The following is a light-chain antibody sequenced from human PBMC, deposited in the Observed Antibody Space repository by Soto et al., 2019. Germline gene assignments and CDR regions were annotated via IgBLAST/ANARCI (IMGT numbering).Light chain of an antibody. CDR1: QSVSSSY. CDR2: GAS. V-gene: IGKV3-20*01. J-gene: IGKJ4*01. Sequence: EIVLTQSPGTLSLSPGERATLSCRASQSVSSSYLVWYQQKPGQAPRLLIYGASSRATGIPDRFSGSGSGTAFTLTISRLEPEDFAVYYCQQYGSPLTFGGGTKVEIK. CDR3: QQYGSPLT.